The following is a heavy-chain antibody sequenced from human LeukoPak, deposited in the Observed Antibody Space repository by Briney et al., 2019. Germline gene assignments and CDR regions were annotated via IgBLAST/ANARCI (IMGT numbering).Heavy chain of an antibody. Sequence: SETPSLTCTVSGGYISSSSYYWGSIRQPPGKGLEWIGSIPYTGSTYYNPSLKSRVSISADTSKNQFSLKLSSVTAADTAIYYCARSFGYSYGLPFDYWGQGNLVTVSS. CDR1: GGYISSSSYY. CDR3: ARSFGYSYGLPFDY. V-gene: IGHV4-39*01. J-gene: IGHJ4*02. CDR2: IPYTGST. D-gene: IGHD5-18*01.